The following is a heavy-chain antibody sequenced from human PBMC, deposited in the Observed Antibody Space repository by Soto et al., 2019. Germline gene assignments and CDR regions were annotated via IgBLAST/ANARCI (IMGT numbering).Heavy chain of an antibody. CDR2: IDWDDDK. Sequence: FSGFSFSTSGMCVSWIRRPPGKALEWLALIDWDDDKYYSTSLKTRLTISKDTSKNQVVLTMTNMDPVDTATYYCARTLGPLLWFGELLPGLFDSWGQGTLVTVSS. CDR1: GFSFSTSGMC. D-gene: IGHD3-10*01. CDR3: ARTLGPLLWFGELLPGLFDS. V-gene: IGHV2-70*01. J-gene: IGHJ5*01.